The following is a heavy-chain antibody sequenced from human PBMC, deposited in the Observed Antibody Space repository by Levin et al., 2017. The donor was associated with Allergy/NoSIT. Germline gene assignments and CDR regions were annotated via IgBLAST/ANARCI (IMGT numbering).Heavy chain of an antibody. D-gene: IGHD2-15*01. CDR2: IYSGGST. CDR1: GFTVSSDY. CDR3: ARAKDEDYFDY. V-gene: IGHV3-53*01. J-gene: IGHJ4*02. Sequence: GGSLRLSCATSGFTVSSDYMTWVRQAPGKGLEWVSVIYSGGSTNYADSVKGRFTISRDKSKNTLYLQMNSLRADDTAVYYCARAKDEDYFDYWGQGTLVTVSS.